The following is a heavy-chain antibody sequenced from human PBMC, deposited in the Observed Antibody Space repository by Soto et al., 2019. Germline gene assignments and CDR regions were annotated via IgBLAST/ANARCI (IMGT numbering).Heavy chain of an antibody. CDR3: ARVGAGSGSYYDDY. CDR1: GYTFTSYD. CDR2: MNPNSGNT. Sequence: QVQLVQSGAEVKKPGASVKVSCKASGYTFTSYDINWVRQATGQGREWMGWMNPNSGNTGYAQKFQGRVAMTRNTSISTAYMELSSLRSEDTAVYYCARVGAGSGSYYDDYWGQGTLVTVSS. D-gene: IGHD3-10*01. V-gene: IGHV1-8*01. J-gene: IGHJ4*02.